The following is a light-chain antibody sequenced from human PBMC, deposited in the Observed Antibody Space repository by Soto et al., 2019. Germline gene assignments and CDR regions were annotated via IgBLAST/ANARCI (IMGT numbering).Light chain of an antibody. CDR3: QQYNNWPVA. J-gene: IGKJ1*01. V-gene: IGKV3-15*01. CDR1: QSVSSN. Sequence: EIVMTQSQATLSVSPGERATLSCRASQSVSSNLAWYQQKPGQAPRLLIYGASTRATGIPARFSGSGSGTEFTLTISSLQSEDFAVYYCQQYNNWPVAFGQGTKVDI. CDR2: GAS.